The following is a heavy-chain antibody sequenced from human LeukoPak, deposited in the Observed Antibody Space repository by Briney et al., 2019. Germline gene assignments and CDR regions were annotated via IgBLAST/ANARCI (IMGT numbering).Heavy chain of an antibody. D-gene: IGHD5-12*01. CDR1: GFTFSSYS. V-gene: IGHV3-21*01. J-gene: IGHJ5*02. Sequence: GGSLRLSCAASGFTFSSYSMNWVRQAPGKGLEWVSSISSSSSYIYYADSVKGRFTISRDNAKNSLYLQVNSLRAKDTAVYYCARRGYSGYDSWFDPWGQGTLVTVSS. CDR2: ISSSSSYI. CDR3: ARRGYSGYDSWFDP.